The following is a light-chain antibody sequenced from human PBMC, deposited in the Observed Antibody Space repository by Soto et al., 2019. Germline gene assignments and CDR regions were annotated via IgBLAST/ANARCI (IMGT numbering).Light chain of an antibody. CDR3: QQSYNTPLT. V-gene: IGKV1-39*01. CDR1: QSISKY. J-gene: IGKJ4*01. CDR2: AAS. Sequence: DIQMTQSPSSLSASVGDRVTITCRASQSISKYLNWFQQRPGKAPKLLIFAASSLQSGGPSRFSGSGSGTDFSLTISSLQPEDFATYYCQQSYNTPLTFGGGTKVEIK.